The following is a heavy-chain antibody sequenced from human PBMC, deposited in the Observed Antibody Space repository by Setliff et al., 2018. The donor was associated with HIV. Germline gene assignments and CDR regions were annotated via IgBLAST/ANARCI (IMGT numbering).Heavy chain of an antibody. D-gene: IGHD3-3*01. CDR2: IHVSGTT. CDR1: GGSFMGYY. CDR3: ARDVMEYFGNYFDY. Sequence: NPSETLSLTCAVYGGSFMGYYWSWIRQPAGEGLEWIGHIHVSGTTNYNPSLKSRVTISIDTSKHQFSLKLTSVTAADTALYYCARDVMEYFGNYFDYWGQGALVTVSS. V-gene: IGHV4-59*10. J-gene: IGHJ4*02.